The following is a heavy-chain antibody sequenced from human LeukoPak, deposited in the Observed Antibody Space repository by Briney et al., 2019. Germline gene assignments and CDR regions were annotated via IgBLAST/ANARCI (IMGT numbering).Heavy chain of an antibody. J-gene: IGHJ4*02. V-gene: IGHV3-74*01. D-gene: IGHD1-26*01. Sequence: GGSLRLSCAASGFTFSSYWMHWVRQAPGKGLVWVSRINSDGSSTSYADSVKGRFTISRDNAKDSLYLQMNSLRAEDTAMYYCTRDGVGVTPSHFDYWGQGTLVTVSS. CDR1: GFTFSSYW. CDR3: TRDGVGVTPSHFDY. CDR2: INSDGSST.